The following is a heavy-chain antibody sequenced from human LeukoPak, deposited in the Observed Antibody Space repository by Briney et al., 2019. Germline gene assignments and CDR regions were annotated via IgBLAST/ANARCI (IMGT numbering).Heavy chain of an antibody. CDR3: AREVTVAGSSGFDY. CDR2: IYHSGST. Sequence: SETLSLTCTVSGYSISSGYYWGWIRQPPGKGLEGMGSIYHSGSTYYNPSLKSRVTISVDTSKNQFSLKLSSVTAADTAVYYCAREVTVAGSSGFDYWGQGALVIVSS. CDR1: GYSISSGYY. J-gene: IGHJ4*02. V-gene: IGHV4-38-2*02. D-gene: IGHD6-19*01.